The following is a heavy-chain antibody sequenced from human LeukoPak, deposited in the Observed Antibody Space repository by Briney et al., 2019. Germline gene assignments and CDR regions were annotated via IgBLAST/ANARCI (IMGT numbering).Heavy chain of an antibody. CDR1: GGSISSGGYS. D-gene: IGHD5-12*01. J-gene: IGHJ3*02. Sequence: TLSLTCAVSGGSISSGGYSWSWVRQPPGEGLEWVGYIYHSGSTYYNPSLQSRVTISLDRSKNQFSLKLSSMTAADTAVYYCASGNTGYDRDSFDIWGQGTMVTVSS. CDR3: ASGNTGYDRDSFDI. V-gene: IGHV4-30-2*01. CDR2: IYHSGST.